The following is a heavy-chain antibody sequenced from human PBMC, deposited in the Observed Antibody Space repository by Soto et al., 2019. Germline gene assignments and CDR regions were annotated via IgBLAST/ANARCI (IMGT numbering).Heavy chain of an antibody. Sequence: ESGGGLVKPGGSLRLSCAASGFTFSSYSMNWVRQAPGKGLEWVSSISSSSSYIYYADSVKGRFTISRDNAKNSLYLQMTSLRAEDTAVYYCAREVSKYSGYDFDYWGQGTRVTVSS. CDR1: GFTFSSYS. J-gene: IGHJ4*02. V-gene: IGHV3-21*01. D-gene: IGHD5-12*01. CDR3: AREVSKYSGYDFDY. CDR2: ISSSSSYI.